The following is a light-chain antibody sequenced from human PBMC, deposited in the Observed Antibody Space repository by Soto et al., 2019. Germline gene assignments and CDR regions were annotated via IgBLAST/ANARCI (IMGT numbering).Light chain of an antibody. CDR1: QDISNY. V-gene: IGKV1-33*01. J-gene: IGKJ4*01. Sequence: DIQMTQSPSSLSSSVGDIVTITCQASQDISNYLNWYQQKPGKAPKLLIYDASNMERGVPSRFSGSGSGTDFTFTISSLQPEDIATYYCQQYDNLPLTFGGGTKVDIK. CDR3: QQYDNLPLT. CDR2: DAS.